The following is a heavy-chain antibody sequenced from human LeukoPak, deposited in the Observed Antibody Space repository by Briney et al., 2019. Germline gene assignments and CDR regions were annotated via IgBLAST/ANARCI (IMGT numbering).Heavy chain of an antibody. J-gene: IGHJ4*02. Sequence: GGSLRLSCAASGFTSDDYGMSWVRQAPGKGLEWVSGINWSGSSTGYADSVRGRFTISRDNAKNSLYLQMNSLRAEDYCARVDSRTYGDYFDFWGQGTLVTVSS. V-gene: IGHV3-20*01. CDR3: SRTYGDYFDF. CDR2: INWSGSST. CDR1: GFTSDDYG. D-gene: IGHD4-17*01.